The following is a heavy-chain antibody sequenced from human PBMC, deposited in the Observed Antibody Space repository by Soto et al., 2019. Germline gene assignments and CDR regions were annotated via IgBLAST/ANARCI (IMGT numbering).Heavy chain of an antibody. CDR1: GGSISSYY. D-gene: IGHD1-20*01. J-gene: IGHJ6*02. CDR2: IYYSGIT. CDR3: ARYKSNYYYGMDV. V-gene: IGHV4-59*01. Sequence: SETLSLTCTVPGGSISSYYRSWIRQPPGKGLEWIGYIYYSGITNYNPSLKSRVTISVDTSKNQFSLKLSSVTAADTAVYYCARYKSNYYYGMDVWGQGTTVTVSS.